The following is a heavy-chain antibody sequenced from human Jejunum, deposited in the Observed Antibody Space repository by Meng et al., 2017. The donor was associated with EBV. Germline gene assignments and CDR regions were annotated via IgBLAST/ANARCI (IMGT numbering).Heavy chain of an antibody. D-gene: IGHD5-24*01. CDR3: ARGDGSHFS. V-gene: IGHV3-74*01. CDR1: GFNFSIYW. CDR2: ITSDGSVT. Sequence: EVLVVDSGGGLLQPGDSLRLSCAASGFNFSIYWMHWGRQAPGKGLVWVSHITSDGSVTTYADSVKGRFTISRDNAKNTVYLQMNSLRAEDTAVYYCARGDGSHFSWGQGTLVTVSS. J-gene: IGHJ5*02.